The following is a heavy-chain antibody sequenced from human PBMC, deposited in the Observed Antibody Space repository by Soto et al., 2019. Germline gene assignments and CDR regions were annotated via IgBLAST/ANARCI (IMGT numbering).Heavy chain of an antibody. J-gene: IGHJ4*02. D-gene: IGHD1-1*01. CDR1: GFTFSNFA. Sequence: QLLESGGGFVQPGGSLRLSCVASGFTFSNFAMAWVRQAPGEGLEWVSAISGSGDDTFYAYSMKGRFTISRDNSMDTLYPQINSLRAADSAVYYCANPIPKTVPTFGFWGQGTLITVSS. CDR2: ISGSGDDT. V-gene: IGHV3-23*01. CDR3: ANPIPKTVPTFGF.